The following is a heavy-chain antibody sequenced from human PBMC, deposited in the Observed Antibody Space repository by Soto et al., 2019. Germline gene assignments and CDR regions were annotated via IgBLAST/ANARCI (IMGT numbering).Heavy chain of an antibody. CDR2: ISAYNGNT. CDR3: ARRPRGYSGYDPIDY. CDR1: GYTFTSYG. D-gene: IGHD5-12*01. J-gene: IGHJ4*02. Sequence: ASVKVSCKASGYTFTSYGISWVRQAPGQGLEWMGWISAYNGNTNYAQKLQGRVTMTTDTSTSTAYMELRSLRSDDTAVYYCARRPRGYSGYDPIDYWGQGTLVTVSS. V-gene: IGHV1-18*01.